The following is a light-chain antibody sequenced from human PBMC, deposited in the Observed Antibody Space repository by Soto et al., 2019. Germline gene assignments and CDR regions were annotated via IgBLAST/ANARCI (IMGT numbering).Light chain of an antibody. V-gene: IGLV2-14*01. CDR2: EVT. Sequence: QSVLTQPASVSGSPGQSITISCTGTSSDVGGYNYVSWYQQHPGKAPKLMIYEVTKRPSGVSDRFSGSKSGNTASLTISGLQAEDEADYYCSSYTGGNPSYVFGTGTKVTVL. CDR3: SSYTGGNPSYV. J-gene: IGLJ1*01. CDR1: SSDVGGYNY.